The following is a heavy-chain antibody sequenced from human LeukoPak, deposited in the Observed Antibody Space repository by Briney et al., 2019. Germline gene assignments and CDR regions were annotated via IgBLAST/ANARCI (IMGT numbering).Heavy chain of an antibody. D-gene: IGHD1-26*01. CDR3: ARALRLGRSLNAFDI. J-gene: IGHJ3*02. V-gene: IGHV4-59*12. CDR1: GGSISSYY. CDR2: IYYSGST. Sequence: PSETLSLTCTVSGGSISSYYWSWIRQPPGKGLEWIGYIYYSGSTNYNPSLKSRVTISVDTSKNQFSLKLSSVTAADTAVYYCARALRLGRSLNAFDIWGQGTMVTVSS.